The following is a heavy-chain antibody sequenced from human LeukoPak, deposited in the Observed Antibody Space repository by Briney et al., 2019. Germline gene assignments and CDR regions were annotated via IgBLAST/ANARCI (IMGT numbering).Heavy chain of an antibody. V-gene: IGHV3-21*01. CDR3: ARDGPAEGGWLRFLYFDY. CDR1: GFTFSSYS. Sequence: NPGGSLRLSCAASGFTFSSYSMNWVRQAPGKGLEWVSFISSSSSYIYYADSVKGRFTISRDNAKNSLYLQMNSLRAEDTAVYYCARDGPAEGGWLRFLYFDYWGQGTLVTVSS. CDR2: ISSSSSYI. D-gene: IGHD5-12*01. J-gene: IGHJ4*02.